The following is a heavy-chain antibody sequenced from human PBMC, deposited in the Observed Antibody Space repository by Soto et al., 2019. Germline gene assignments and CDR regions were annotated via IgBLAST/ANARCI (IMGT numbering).Heavy chain of an antibody. CDR3: VRDTSFDY. Sequence: EVQLVESGGGLVRQGGSLRLSCAASGFTFSSYDMHWVRQAPGKGLEYISAISSNGGITYYANSVKGRFTISRDNSKNMMYLQMGSLRAEDMAVYYCVRDTSFDYWGQGTLVTVSS. D-gene: IGHD3-16*01. V-gene: IGHV3-64*01. J-gene: IGHJ4*02. CDR2: ISSNGGIT. CDR1: GFTFSSYD.